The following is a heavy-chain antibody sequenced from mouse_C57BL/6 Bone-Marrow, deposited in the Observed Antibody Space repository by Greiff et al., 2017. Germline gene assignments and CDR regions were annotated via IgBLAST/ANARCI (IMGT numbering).Heavy chain of an antibody. D-gene: IGHD1-1*01. J-gene: IGHJ2*01. CDR1: GYTFTSYW. CDR3: ARRADYYGSSSYYFDY. V-gene: IGHV1-64*01. Sequence: QVQLQQPGAELVKPGASVKLSCKASGYTFTSYWMHWVKQRPGQGLEWIGMIHPNSGSINYNEKFKSKSTLTVDKSSSPAYMELSSLTSEDSAVYFCARRADYYGSSSYYFDYWGQGTTLTVSS. CDR2: IHPNSGSI.